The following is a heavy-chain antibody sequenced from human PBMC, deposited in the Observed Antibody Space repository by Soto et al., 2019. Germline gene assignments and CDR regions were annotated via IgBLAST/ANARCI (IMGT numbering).Heavy chain of an antibody. Sequence: ASVKVSCKASGYTFTSYDINWVRQATGQGLEWMGWMNPNSGNTGYAQKFQGRVTMTRNTSISTAYMELSSLGSEDTAVYYCARGSGGTLGLVHWGQGTLVTVSS. CDR2: MNPNSGNT. V-gene: IGHV1-8*01. CDR3: ARGSGGTLGLVH. J-gene: IGHJ4*02. CDR1: GYTFTSYD. D-gene: IGHD2-15*01.